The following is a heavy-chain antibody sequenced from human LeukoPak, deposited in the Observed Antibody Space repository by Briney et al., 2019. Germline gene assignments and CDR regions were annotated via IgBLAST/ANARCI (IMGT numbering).Heavy chain of an antibody. Sequence: GGSLRLSCAASGFTFSSYSMNWVRQAPGKGLEWVSYISSSSSTIYYADSVKGRFTISRDNAKNSLYLQMNSPRAEDTAVYYCARHSLVVRVITRYYFDYWGQGTLVTVSS. D-gene: IGHD3-22*01. J-gene: IGHJ4*02. CDR3: ARHSLVVRVITRYYFDY. V-gene: IGHV3-48*01. CDR1: GFTFSSYS. CDR2: ISSSSSTI.